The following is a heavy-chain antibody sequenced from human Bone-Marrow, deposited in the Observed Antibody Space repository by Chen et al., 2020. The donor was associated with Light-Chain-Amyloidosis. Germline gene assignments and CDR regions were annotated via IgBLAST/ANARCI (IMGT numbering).Heavy chain of an antibody. J-gene: IGHJ4*02. CDR1: GFNFSSFG. CDR2: VSVSTVST. D-gene: IGHD3-10*01. Sequence: EVQLVESGGGLVQPGGSLRLSCATSGFNFSSFGMSWVRQAPGKWLEWVSTVSVSTVSTYYAGAVKGRFIISRDNSKSTLYLQMNSLRAGDTAVYFCTRKGGYFDFWGQGSLVTVSS. CDR3: TRKGGYFDF. V-gene: IGHV3-23*04.